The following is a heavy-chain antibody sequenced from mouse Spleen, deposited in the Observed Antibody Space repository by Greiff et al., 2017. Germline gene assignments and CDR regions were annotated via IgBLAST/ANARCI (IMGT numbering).Heavy chain of an antibody. CDR3: TRSYYGNYVPSYYAMDY. CDR1: GYTFTSYW. D-gene: IGHD2-10*01. CDR2: IYPGNSDT. J-gene: IGHJ4*01. Sequence: VQLQQSGTVLARPGASVKMSCKTSGYTFTSYWMHWVKQRPGQGLEWIGAIYPGNSDTSYNQKFKGKAKLTAVTSASTAYMELSSLTNEDSAVYYCTRSYYGNYVPSYYAMDYWGQGTSVTVSS. V-gene: IGHV1-5*01.